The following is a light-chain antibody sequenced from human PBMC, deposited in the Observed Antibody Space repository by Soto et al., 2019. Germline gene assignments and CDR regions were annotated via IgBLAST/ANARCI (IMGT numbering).Light chain of an antibody. CDR1: QSVSNN. CDR3: QQYNNWPPWT. J-gene: IGKJ1*01. Sequence: ILMTQSPATLSVSPGERATLSCRASQSVSNNLAWYQQKPGQAPRLLIYDASTRATGIPARFSGSGSGTEFTLTISALQSKDFAVYYCQQYNNWPPWTFGQGTKVEIK. V-gene: IGKV3-15*01. CDR2: DAS.